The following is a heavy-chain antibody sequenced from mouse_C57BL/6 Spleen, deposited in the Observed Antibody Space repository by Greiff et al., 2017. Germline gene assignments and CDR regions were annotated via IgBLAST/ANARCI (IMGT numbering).Heavy chain of an antibody. V-gene: IGHV1-59*01. Sequence: QVQLKQPGAELVRPGTSVKLSCKASGYTFTSYWMHWVKQRPGQGLEWIGVIDPSDSYTNYNQKFKGKATLTVDTSSSPAYMQLSSLTSEDSAVYYCARSGYYGSSHYWYFDVWGTGTTVTVSS. CDR3: ARSGYYGSSHYWYFDV. J-gene: IGHJ1*03. CDR2: IDPSDSYT. D-gene: IGHD1-1*01. CDR1: GYTFTSYW.